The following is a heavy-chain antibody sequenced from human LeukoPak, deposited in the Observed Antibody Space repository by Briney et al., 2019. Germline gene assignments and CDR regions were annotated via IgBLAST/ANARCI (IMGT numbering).Heavy chain of an antibody. CDR2: INPNSGGT. CDR1: GYTFTGYY. J-gene: IGHJ6*02. D-gene: IGHD2-15*01. Sequence: ASVKVSCKASGYTFTGYYMHWVRQAPGQGLEWMGWINPNSGGTNYAQKFQGRVTMTRDTYISTAYVELSRLRSDDAAVYYCARVDVVVVAASMDVWGQGTTVSVSS. V-gene: IGHV1-2*02. CDR3: ARVDVVVVAASMDV.